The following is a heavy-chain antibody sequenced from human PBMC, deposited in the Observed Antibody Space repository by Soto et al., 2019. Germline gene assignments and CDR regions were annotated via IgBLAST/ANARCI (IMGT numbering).Heavy chain of an antibody. D-gene: IGHD6-6*01. CDR3: AREGSYSSSSHYYYYGMDV. CDR1: GYTFTSYD. V-gene: IGHV1-8*01. J-gene: IGHJ6*02. CDR2: MNPNSGNT. Sequence: ASVKVSCRASGYTFTSYDINWVRQATGQGLEWMGWMNPNSGNTGYAQKFQGRVTMTRNTSISTAYMELSSLRSEDTAVYYCAREGSYSSSSHYYYYGMDVWGQGTTVTVSS.